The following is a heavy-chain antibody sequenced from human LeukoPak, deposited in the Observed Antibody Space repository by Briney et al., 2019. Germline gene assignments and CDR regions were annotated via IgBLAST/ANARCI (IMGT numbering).Heavy chain of an antibody. V-gene: IGHV1-69*13. D-gene: IGHD4-17*01. Sequence: ASVKVSCKACGGTFSSYAISWVRQAPGQGLEWMGGIIPIFGTANYAQKFQGRVTITADESTSTAYMELSSVRSEDTAVYYCARDDYGGYWGQGTLVTVSS. CDR3: ARDDYGGY. J-gene: IGHJ4*02. CDR2: IIPIFGTA. CDR1: GGTFSSYA.